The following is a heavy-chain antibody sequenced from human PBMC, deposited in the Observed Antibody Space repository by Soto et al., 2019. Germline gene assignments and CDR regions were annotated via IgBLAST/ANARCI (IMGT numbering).Heavy chain of an antibody. Sequence: QVQLVQSGAEVKKPGASVKVSCKASGYTFASYGISWVRQAPGQGLEWMGWISAYNGNTNYAQKFQGRVTMTPDTFTRTAYMEVRSLRSDDTAVYYCAREGTCSSTSCPTYFSFGMDVWGQGTTVTVSS. CDR1: GYTFASYG. V-gene: IGHV1-18*01. J-gene: IGHJ6*02. CDR3: AREGTCSSTSCPTYFSFGMDV. CDR2: ISAYNGNT. D-gene: IGHD2-2*01.